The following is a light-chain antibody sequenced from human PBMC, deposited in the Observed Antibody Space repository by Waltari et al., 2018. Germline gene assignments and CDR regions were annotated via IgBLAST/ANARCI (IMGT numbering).Light chain of an antibody. CDR3: QSYDTTLSVV. V-gene: IGLV1-40*01. J-gene: IGLJ3*02. Sequence: QSVLTQPPSVSGAPGQRVTLSCPGSGPNIGAGYAVPWYQQVPRAAPKLLIYGSSSRPLGVPDRFFGSTSGTSASLAITGLQAEDEAVYYCQSYDTTLSVVFGGGTKLTVL. CDR2: GSS. CDR1: GPNIGAGYA.